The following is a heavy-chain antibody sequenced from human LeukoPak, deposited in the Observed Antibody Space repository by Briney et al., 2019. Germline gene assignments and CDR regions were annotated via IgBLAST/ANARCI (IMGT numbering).Heavy chain of an antibody. CDR3: ARGGRREYCSGGSCYSNWFDP. Sequence: ASVKVSCKASGYTFTGYYMHWGRRAPGQGLEWRGGISAYKGNTDYAQKFQGRLTMTTDTSTSTAYMELRSLRSEDTAVYYCARGGRREYCSGGSCYSNWFDPWGQGTLVTVSS. CDR1: GYTFTGYY. J-gene: IGHJ5*02. D-gene: IGHD2-15*01. V-gene: IGHV1-18*04. CDR2: ISAYKGNT.